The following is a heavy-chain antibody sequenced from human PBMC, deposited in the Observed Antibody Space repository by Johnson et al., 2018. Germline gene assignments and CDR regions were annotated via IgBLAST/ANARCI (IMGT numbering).Heavy chain of an antibody. CDR3: AQDQHTTWVAYLQH. CDR1: GFTFSSYS. D-gene: IGHD1-14*01. Sequence: VQLVESGGDLVQPGGSLRLSCAASGFTFSSYSMNWVRTAPGKGREWLSYISSSSSTIYKAESVKGRFTISRDNSKNTLYLQMLNPRAEDTAVYYCAQDQHTTWVAYLQHWGQGTLVTVSS. J-gene: IGHJ1*01. CDR2: ISSSSSTI. V-gene: IGHV3-48*01.